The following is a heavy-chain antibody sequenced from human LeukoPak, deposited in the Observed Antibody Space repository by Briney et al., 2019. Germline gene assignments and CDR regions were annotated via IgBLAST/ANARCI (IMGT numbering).Heavy chain of an antibody. J-gene: IGHJ4*02. CDR1: GLNFRVYN. CDR2: IISDSSDI. Sequence: GGSLRLSCAASGLNFRVYNMNWVRQAPGEGPEWIAYIISDSSDIFYADSVKGRFTISRDNAKNSLYLQMKSLRADDTAIYYCAKGNIFDSWGQGILVTVSS. V-gene: IGHV3-48*01. D-gene: IGHD2/OR15-2a*01. CDR3: AKGNIFDS.